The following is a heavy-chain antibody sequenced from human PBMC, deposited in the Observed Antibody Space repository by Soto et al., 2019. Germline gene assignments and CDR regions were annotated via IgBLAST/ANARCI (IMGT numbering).Heavy chain of an antibody. CDR3: ARDSVRDYLYYYYGMDV. CDR1: GFTFSSYT. Sequence: AGGSLRLSCAASGFTFSSYTMNWVRQAPGRGLEWVSSIGTSSSYIYYADSVKGRFTISRDNAKNSLFLQMNSLRADDTAVYYCARDSVRDYLYYYYGMDVWGKGTTVTVSS. CDR2: IGTSSSYI. J-gene: IGHJ6*04. D-gene: IGHD4-17*01. V-gene: IGHV3-21*01.